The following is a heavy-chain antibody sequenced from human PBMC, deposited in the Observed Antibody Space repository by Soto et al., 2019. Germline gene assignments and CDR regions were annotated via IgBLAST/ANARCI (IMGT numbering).Heavy chain of an antibody. J-gene: IGHJ5*02. CDR3: ARDGKVSGSATHWFDP. D-gene: IGHD1-26*01. CDR2: IFYSGST. CDR1: GGSISNYY. Sequence: QVQLQESGPGLVKPSETLSLTCTVSGGSISNYYWSWIQQPPGKGLEWIGCIFYSGSTNYSPSLRSRVTMSVDTSKNQFSLELSSVTAADTAVYYCARDGKVSGSATHWFDPWGQGTLVTVSS. V-gene: IGHV4-59*01.